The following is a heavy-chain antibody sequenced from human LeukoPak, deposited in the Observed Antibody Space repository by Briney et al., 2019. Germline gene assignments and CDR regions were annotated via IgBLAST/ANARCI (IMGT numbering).Heavy chain of an antibody. Sequence: SETLSLTCTVSGGSISGHYWSWIRQPPGKGLEWIGYIYSSGSTNYNPSLKSRVTISVDTSKNQFSLKLSSVIDADTAVYYCAMLRTGSLDYWGQGTLVTVSS. CDR1: GGSISGHY. CDR3: AMLRTGSLDY. D-gene: IGHD3-10*01. J-gene: IGHJ4*02. CDR2: IYSSGST. V-gene: IGHV4-59*11.